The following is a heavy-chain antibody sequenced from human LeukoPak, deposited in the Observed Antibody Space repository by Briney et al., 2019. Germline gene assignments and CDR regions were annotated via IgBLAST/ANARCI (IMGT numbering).Heavy chain of an antibody. CDR1: GYTFTNND. V-gene: IGHV1-8*01. Sequence: ASVKVSCKASGYTFTNNDINWVRQATGQGIGWMGWVSPDSGDTGYAPNFRGRVTMTTDTSINTAYMELTSLTSEDTAIYYCTRGRAAGDWGQGTLVTVSS. CDR2: VSPDSGDT. CDR3: TRGRAAGD. J-gene: IGHJ4*02. D-gene: IGHD6-19*01.